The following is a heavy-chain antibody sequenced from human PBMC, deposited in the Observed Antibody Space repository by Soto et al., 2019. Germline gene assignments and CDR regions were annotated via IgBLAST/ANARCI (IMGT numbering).Heavy chain of an antibody. CDR3: ARVKDTAMVPYYFDY. D-gene: IGHD5-18*01. V-gene: IGHV3-21*01. Sequence: GGSLRLSCAASGFTFSSYSMNWVRQAPEKGLEWVSSISSSSSYIYYADSVKGRFTISRDNAKNSLYLQMNSLRAEDTAVYYCARVKDTAMVPYYFDYWGQGTLVTVSS. J-gene: IGHJ4*02. CDR2: ISSSSSYI. CDR1: GFTFSSYS.